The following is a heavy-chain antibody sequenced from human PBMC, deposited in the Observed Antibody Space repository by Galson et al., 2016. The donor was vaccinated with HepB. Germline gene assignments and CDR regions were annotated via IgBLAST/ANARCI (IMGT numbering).Heavy chain of an antibody. CDR3: TRERRYCSDGSCYSFDY. CDR1: GDSVSSNSAT. J-gene: IGHJ4*02. CDR2: TYYRSAWLD. D-gene: IGHD2-15*01. Sequence: CAISGDSVSSNSATWNWIGQSPSRGLEWLGRTYYRSAWLDDYAISVKGRISINPDTSKNRFSLHLSSVTPEDTAVYYLTRERRYCSDGSCYSFDYWGLGILVTVSS. V-gene: IGHV6-1*01.